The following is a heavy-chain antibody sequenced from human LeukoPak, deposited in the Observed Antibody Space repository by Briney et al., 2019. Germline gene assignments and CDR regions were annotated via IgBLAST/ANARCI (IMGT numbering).Heavy chain of an antibody. J-gene: IGHJ4*02. CDR1: GFTFNDYY. CDR2: ISGSGGTI. Sequence: GGSLRLSCAASGFTFNDYYMSWIRQAPGKGLEWVSYISGSGGTIYYADSVKGRFTISRDNAKNSLYLQMNSLRAEDTAVYYCARDKRRLRFLEWLPPLDYWGQGTLVTVSP. D-gene: IGHD3-3*01. CDR3: ARDKRRLRFLEWLPPLDY. V-gene: IGHV3-11*01.